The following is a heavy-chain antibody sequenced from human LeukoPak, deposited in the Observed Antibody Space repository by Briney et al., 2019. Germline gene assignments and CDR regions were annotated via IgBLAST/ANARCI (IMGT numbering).Heavy chain of an antibody. CDR2: IYYSGST. D-gene: IGHD1-7*01. CDR3: ARGRWGQTRSLDY. CDR1: GGSISSSSYY. V-gene: IGHV4-39*01. Sequence: SETLSLTCTVSGGSISSSSYYWGWIRQPPGKGLEWIGSIYYSGSTYYNPSLKSRVTISVDTSKNQFSLKLSSVTAADTAVYYCARGRWGQTRSLDYWGQGTLVTVSS. J-gene: IGHJ4*02.